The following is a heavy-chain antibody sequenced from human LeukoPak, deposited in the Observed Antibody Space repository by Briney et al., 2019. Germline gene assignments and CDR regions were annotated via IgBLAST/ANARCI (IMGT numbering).Heavy chain of an antibody. CDR1: GFMFPNHW. CDR2: INERGSET. Sequence: GGSLRLSCAASGFMFPNHWMTWVRQAPGKGLEWVANINERGSETYYADYVRGRFTISRDNTKKSLFLQLNSLSVEDTAMYYCAKDYSFSNFNWGQGTLVTVSS. D-gene: IGHD2-15*01. V-gene: IGHV3-7*01. CDR3: AKDYSFSNFN. J-gene: IGHJ4*02.